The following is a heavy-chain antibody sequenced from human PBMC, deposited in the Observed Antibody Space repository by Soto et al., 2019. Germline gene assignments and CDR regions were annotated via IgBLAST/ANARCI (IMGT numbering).Heavy chain of an antibody. D-gene: IGHD1-26*01. CDR2: LNRDGSRT. CDR1: GFTFSNYW. J-gene: IGHJ4*02. V-gene: IGHV3-74*01. CDR3: ARDLGGAGSY. Sequence: AQLVESGGGLVQPGGSLRLSCAASGFTFSNYWMHWVRQVPGQGPVWVSRLNRDGSRTDYADSVRGRFTIFRDNARNTLYLRMNSLRAEDTAMYYCARDLGGAGSYWGQGTLVTVSS.